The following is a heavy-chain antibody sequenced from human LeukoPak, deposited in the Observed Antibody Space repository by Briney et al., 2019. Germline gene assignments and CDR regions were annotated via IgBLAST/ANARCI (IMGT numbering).Heavy chain of an antibody. CDR2: IKQDGSEK. CDR1: GFTFSSYW. CDR3: ARDRVAKGNWFDP. D-gene: IGHD2-15*01. J-gene: IGHJ5*02. V-gene: IGHV3-7*01. Sequence: GGSLRLPCAASGFTFSSYWMSWVRQAPGKGLEWVANIKQDGSEKYYVDSVKGRFTISRDNAKNSLYLQMNSLRAEDTAVYYCARDRVAKGNWFDPWGQGTLVTVSS.